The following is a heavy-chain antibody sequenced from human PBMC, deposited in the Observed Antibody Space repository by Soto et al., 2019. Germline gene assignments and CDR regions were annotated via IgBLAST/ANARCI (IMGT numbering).Heavy chain of an antibody. Sequence: GESLKISCKVSGYRFTTYWIGWVRRVPGKGLEWMGIIYPGDSDTRYSPSFQGQVTISADKSIFTAYLQWSSLKASDTAIYYCARHLGYCSSTSCYAPFYGIDVWGQGTTVTVSS. CDR2: IYPGDSDT. CDR3: ARHLGYCSSTSCYAPFYGIDV. CDR1: GYRFTTYW. J-gene: IGHJ6*02. D-gene: IGHD2-2*01. V-gene: IGHV5-51*01.